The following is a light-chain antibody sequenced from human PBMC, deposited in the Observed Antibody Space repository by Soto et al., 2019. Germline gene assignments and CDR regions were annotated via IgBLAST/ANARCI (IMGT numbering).Light chain of an antibody. V-gene: IGLV2-23*01. Sequence: QSALTQPASVSGSPGQSITISCTGTNSDIGSYNLVSWYQHHPGKAPKVMIYEGNKRPSGISDRFSGSRSGNTASLTISGLQDEDEADYYCCSYAGSSTYYVFGTGTKLTVL. CDR3: CSYAGSSTYYV. CDR2: EGN. CDR1: NSDIGSYNL. J-gene: IGLJ1*01.